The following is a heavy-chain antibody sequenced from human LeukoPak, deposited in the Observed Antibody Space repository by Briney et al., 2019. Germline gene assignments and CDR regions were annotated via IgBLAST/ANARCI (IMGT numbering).Heavy chain of an antibody. CDR1: GGSISSYY. CDR2: IYYSGST. CDR3: ASLSPFDY. V-gene: IGHV4-59*12. Sequence: SETLSLTCTVSGGSISSYYWSWIRQPPGKGLEWIGYIYYSGSTNYNPSLKSRVTISVDTSKNQFSLKLSSVTAADTAVYYCASLSPFDYWGQGTLVTVSS. J-gene: IGHJ4*02.